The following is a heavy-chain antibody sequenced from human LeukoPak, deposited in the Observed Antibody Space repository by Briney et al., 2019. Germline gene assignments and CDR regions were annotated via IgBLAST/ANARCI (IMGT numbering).Heavy chain of an antibody. Sequence: ASAKVSCKASGYTFTSYDINWVRQATGQGLEWMGWMNPNSGNTGYAQKFQGRVTMTRNTSISTAYMELSSLRSEDTAVYYCASFPRGYCSGGSCYDAWFDPWGQGTLVTVSS. CDR2: MNPNSGNT. V-gene: IGHV1-8*01. J-gene: IGHJ5*02. CDR1: GYTFTSYD. CDR3: ASFPRGYCSGGSCYDAWFDP. D-gene: IGHD2-15*01.